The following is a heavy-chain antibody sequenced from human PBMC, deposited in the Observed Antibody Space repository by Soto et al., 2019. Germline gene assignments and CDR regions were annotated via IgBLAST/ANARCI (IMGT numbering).Heavy chain of an antibody. D-gene: IGHD6-19*01. Sequence: VQLVESGGGVVQPGRSLRLSCAASGFTFSDYARHWVRQDPGKGLEWVAVVSHDGRNTHYADSVKGRFPISRDSSKNTVSLEMTRRRAADTAVYYCAKGGRQWLVTSDFNYWGQGALVTVSS. J-gene: IGHJ4*02. V-gene: IGHV3-30*18. CDR3: AKGGRQWLVTSDFNY. CDR1: GFTFSDYA. CDR2: VSHDGRNT.